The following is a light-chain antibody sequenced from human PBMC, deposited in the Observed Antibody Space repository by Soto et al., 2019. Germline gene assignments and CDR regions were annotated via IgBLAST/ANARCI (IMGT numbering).Light chain of an antibody. CDR1: QGISSY. V-gene: IGKV1-9*01. CDR2: AAS. J-gene: IGKJ3*01. CDR3: QQLNSYPLT. Sequence: DIRLTQSPSFMSASVGDRVTITCRASQGISSYLAWYQQKPGKAPKLLIYAASTLQSGVPSRFSGSGSGTEFTRTFSSLQSEDFATYYCQQLNSYPLTFGHGTKVDI.